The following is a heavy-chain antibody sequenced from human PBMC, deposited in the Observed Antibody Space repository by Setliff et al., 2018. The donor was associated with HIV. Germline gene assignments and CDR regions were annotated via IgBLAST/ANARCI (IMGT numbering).Heavy chain of an antibody. D-gene: IGHD3-10*01. V-gene: IGHV4-59*01. CDR3: ARSALLYATRGGRFDP. CDR1: GGSISSYY. CDR2: IYYSGST. Sequence: ASETLSLTCTVSGGSISSYYWSWIRQPLGKGLEWIGYIYYSGSTNYNPSLKSRVTISVDTSKNQFSLKLSSVTAADTAVYYCARSALLYATRGGRFDPWGQGTLVTVSS. J-gene: IGHJ5*02.